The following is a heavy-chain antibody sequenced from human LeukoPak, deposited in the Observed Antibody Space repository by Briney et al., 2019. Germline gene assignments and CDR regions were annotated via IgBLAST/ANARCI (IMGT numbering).Heavy chain of an antibody. D-gene: IGHD2-2*01. CDR1: GFTFSSYW. CDR3: VAAMGLLDY. CDR2: IKQDGSEK. J-gene: IGHJ4*02. V-gene: IGHV3-7*01. Sequence: TGGSLRLSCAAAGFTFSSYWMSWVRQAPGKGLEWVANIKQDGSEKYYVDSVKGRFTISRDNAKNSLFLQLNSLRADDTAVYYCVAAMGLLDYWGQGTLVTVSS.